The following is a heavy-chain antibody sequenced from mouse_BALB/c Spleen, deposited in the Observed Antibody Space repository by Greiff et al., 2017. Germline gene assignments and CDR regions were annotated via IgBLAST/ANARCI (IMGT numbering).Heavy chain of an antibody. J-gene: IGHJ4*01. CDR2: INPSNGGT. V-gene: IGHV1S81*02. CDR3: TRSVVADYYAMDY. Sequence: VQLQQSGAELVKPGASVKLSCKASGYTFTSYYMYWVKQRPGQGLEWIGEINPSNGGTNFNEKFKSKATLTVDKSSSTAYMQLSSLTSEDSAVYYCTRSVVADYYAMDYWGQGTSVTVSS. D-gene: IGHD1-1*01. CDR1: GYTFTSYY.